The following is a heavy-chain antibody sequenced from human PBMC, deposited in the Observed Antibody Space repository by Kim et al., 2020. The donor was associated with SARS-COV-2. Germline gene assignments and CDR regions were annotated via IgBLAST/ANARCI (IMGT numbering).Heavy chain of an antibody. V-gene: IGHV3-64D*09. CDR1: GFTFSSYA. J-gene: IGHJ4*02. Sequence: GGSLRLSCSASGFTFSSYAMNWVRQAPGKGLECVSSISSSGGSTYNASSVKGRFTISRYNTKNKLYLQMSSLRAEDPAVYYWVRDVVAARGYFEYWGQGTLVTVSS. CDR2: ISSSGGST. D-gene: IGHD2-15*01. CDR3: VRDVVAARGYFEY.